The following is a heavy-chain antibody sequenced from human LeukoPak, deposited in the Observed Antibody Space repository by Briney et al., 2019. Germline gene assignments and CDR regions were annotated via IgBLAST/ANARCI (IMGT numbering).Heavy chain of an antibody. Sequence: ASVKVSCKASGYTFTSYYIDWVRRAPGQGLEWMGVINPSGGSTRYAQKFQGRVTMTGDPSTRTVYMELSGLTSDDTAVYYCARGTTDAYWGQGTPVTVSS. CDR3: ARGTTDAY. D-gene: IGHD1-1*01. CDR2: INPSGGST. J-gene: IGHJ4*02. V-gene: IGHV1-46*01. CDR1: GYTFTSYY.